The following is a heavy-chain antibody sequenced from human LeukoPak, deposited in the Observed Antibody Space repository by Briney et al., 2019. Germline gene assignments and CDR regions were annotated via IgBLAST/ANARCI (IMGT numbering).Heavy chain of an antibody. CDR1: GFTFSSYG. CDR3: AKLPGFSSSSFDY. Sequence: GRSLRLSCAASGFTFSSYGVHWVRQAPGKGLEWVAVISYDGSNKYYADSVKGRFTISRDNSKNTLYLQMNSLRAEDTAVYYCAKLPGFSSSSFDYWDQGTLVTVSS. CDR2: ISYDGSNK. J-gene: IGHJ4*02. D-gene: IGHD6-6*01. V-gene: IGHV3-30*18.